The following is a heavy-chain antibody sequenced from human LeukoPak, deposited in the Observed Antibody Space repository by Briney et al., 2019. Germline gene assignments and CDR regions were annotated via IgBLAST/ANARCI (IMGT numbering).Heavy chain of an antibody. V-gene: IGHV4-34*01. D-gene: IGHD5-24*01. Sequence: PSETLSLTCAVYGGSFSGYYWSWIRQPPGKGLEWIGEINHSGSTNYNPSLKSRVTISVDTSKNQFSLKLSSVTAADTAVYYCAGMTTRYYYYGMDVWGQGTTVTVSS. CDR2: INHSGST. CDR3: AGMTTRYYYYGMDV. CDR1: GGSFSGYY. J-gene: IGHJ6*02.